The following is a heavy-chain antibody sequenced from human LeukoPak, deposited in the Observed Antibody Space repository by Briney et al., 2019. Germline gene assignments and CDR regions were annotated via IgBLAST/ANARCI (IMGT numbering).Heavy chain of an antibody. CDR2: ISGSGGST. V-gene: IGHV3-23*01. D-gene: IGHD3-22*01. CDR1: GFTFSSYA. CDR3: AKVSVDTMIVVVIPYYFDY. Sequence: PGGSLRLSCAASGFTFSSYAMSWVRQAPGKGLEWVSAISGSGGSTYYADSVKGRFTISRDNSKNTLYLQMNGLRAEDTAVYYCAKVSVDTMIVVVIPYYFDYWGQGTLVTVSS. J-gene: IGHJ4*02.